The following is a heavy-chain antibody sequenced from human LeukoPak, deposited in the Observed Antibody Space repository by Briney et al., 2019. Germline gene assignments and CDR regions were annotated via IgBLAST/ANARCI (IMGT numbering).Heavy chain of an antibody. V-gene: IGHV3-20*04. D-gene: IGHD5-12*01. J-gene: IGHJ3*02. CDR1: GFTFDDFG. Sequence: GGSLRLSCAVSGFTFDDFGMSWVRQAPGKGLEWVSGINWNGGSTDYADSVKGRFTISRDNVKNTLYLQMNSLRAEDTAVYYCARTTSMRYVGDAFDIWGQGTMVTVSS. CDR2: INWNGGST. CDR3: ARTTSMRYVGDAFDI.